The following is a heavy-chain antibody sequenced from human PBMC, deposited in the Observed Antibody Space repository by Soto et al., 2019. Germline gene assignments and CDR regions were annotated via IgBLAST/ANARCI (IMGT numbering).Heavy chain of an antibody. V-gene: IGHV1-18*01. D-gene: IGHD2-8*01. CDR1: GYTFTRYG. J-gene: IGHJ6*02. CDR3: AKNGHPPYYYYGLDV. Sequence: QGHLVQSGAEVKKPGTSVKVSCKASGYTFTRYGISWVRQAPGQGLEWMGWISGYNGDTNYAQNPQRRVTMTIDTSTSTADMELRSLTSDDTAVYYCAKNGHPPYYYYGLDVWGQGTTVTVSS. CDR2: ISGYNGDT.